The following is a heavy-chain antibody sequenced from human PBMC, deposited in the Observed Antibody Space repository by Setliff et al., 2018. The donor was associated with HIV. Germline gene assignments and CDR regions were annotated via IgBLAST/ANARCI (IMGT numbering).Heavy chain of an antibody. V-gene: IGHV4-31*03. CDR3: ARVPGVVVVVAANWYFDL. CDR1: GGSISSGGYY. D-gene: IGHD2-15*01. J-gene: IGHJ2*01. Sequence: SETLPLPCTVSGGSISSGGYYWRWIRQHPGKGLEWIGYIYYSGSTYYNPSLKSRVTISVDTSNNQFSLKLSSVTAADSAVYYCARVPGVVVVVAANWYFDLWGRGTLVTVSS. CDR2: IYYSGST.